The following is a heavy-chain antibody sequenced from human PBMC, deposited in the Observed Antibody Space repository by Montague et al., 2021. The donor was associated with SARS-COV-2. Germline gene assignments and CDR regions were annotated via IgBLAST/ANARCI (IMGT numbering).Heavy chain of an antibody. CDR2: IYYSGGT. D-gene: IGHD3-9*01. CDR3: ARDGSLRFEILIGPRHYYYGMDV. J-gene: IGHJ6*02. Sequence: SETLSLTCTVSGGSISNYYWGWIRQPPGKGLEWIGSIYYSGGTYYNPSLKSRVTISVDTSKNQFSLKLGSVTAADTAVYYCARDGSLRFEILIGPRHYYYGMDVWGQGTTVTVSS. CDR1: GGSISNYY. V-gene: IGHV4-39*07.